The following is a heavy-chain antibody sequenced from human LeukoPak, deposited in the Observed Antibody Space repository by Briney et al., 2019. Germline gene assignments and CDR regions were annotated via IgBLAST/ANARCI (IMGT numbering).Heavy chain of an antibody. CDR1: GDTFSSYA. J-gene: IGHJ6*03. V-gene: IGHV1-69*05. CDR2: IIPIFGTA. D-gene: IGHD3-22*01. CDR3: HTPRVYDSSGYYYDYMDV. Sequence: SVKVSWKASGDTFSSYAISWVRQAHGQGLEWVGRIIPIFGTANYSQKFLGRVSITTDESTSTAYMDLSSLRTEDTAYDYYHTPRVYDSSGYYYDYMDVWGKGTTVPV.